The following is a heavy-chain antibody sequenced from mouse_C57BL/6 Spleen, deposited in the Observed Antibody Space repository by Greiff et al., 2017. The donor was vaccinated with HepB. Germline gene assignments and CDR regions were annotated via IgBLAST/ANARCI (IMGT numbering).Heavy chain of an antibody. D-gene: IGHD1-1*01. CDR2: IHPNSGST. CDR3: ARLNYGSLMDY. J-gene: IGHJ4*01. CDR1: GYTFTSYW. V-gene: IGHV1-64*01. Sequence: QVQLQQSGAELVKPGASVKLSCKASGYTFTSYWMHWVKQRPGQGLEWIGMIHPNSGSTNYNEKFKSKATLTVDKSSSTAYMQLSSLTSEDSAVYYCARLNYGSLMDYWGQGTSVTVSS.